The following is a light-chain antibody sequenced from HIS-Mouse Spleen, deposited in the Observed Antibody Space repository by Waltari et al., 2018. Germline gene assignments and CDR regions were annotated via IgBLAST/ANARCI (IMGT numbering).Light chain of an antibody. CDR2: DAS. Sequence: EIVLTQSPATLSLSPGVGATLSSRASQSVSSYLAWYQQKPGQAPRLLIYDASNRATGIPARFSGSGSGTDFTLTISSLEPEDFAVYYCQQRSNWPPTWTFGQGTKVEIK. CDR3: QQRSNWPPTWT. V-gene: IGKV3-11*01. J-gene: IGKJ1*01. CDR1: QSVSSY.